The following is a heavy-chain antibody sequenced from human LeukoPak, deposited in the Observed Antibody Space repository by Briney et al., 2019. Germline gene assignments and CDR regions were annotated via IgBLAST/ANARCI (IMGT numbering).Heavy chain of an antibody. V-gene: IGHV1-2*02. CDR1: GYTFTGYY. Sequence: ASVKVSCKASGYTFTGYYIHWVRQAPGQGLEWMGWINPNSGGTNYAQKFQGRVTMTRDTSISTAYMELSRLRSDDTAVYYCARDAGGAHNDAFDIWGQGTMVAVSS. CDR3: ARDAGGAHNDAFDI. CDR2: INPNSGGT. J-gene: IGHJ3*02. D-gene: IGHD1-26*01.